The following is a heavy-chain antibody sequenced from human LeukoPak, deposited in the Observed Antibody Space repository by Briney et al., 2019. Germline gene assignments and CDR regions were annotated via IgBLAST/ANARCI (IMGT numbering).Heavy chain of an antibody. CDR3: ARGPGYCGGDCYLDY. CDR1: GGSVSSSTYY. Sequence: IPSETLSLTCTVSGGSVSSSTYYWGWIRQPPGKGLEWIGEINHSGSTNYNPSLKSRVTISVDTSKNQFSLKLSSVTAADTAVYYCARGPGYCGGDCYLDYWGQGTLVTVSS. CDR2: INHSGST. V-gene: IGHV4-39*07. J-gene: IGHJ4*02. D-gene: IGHD2-21*02.